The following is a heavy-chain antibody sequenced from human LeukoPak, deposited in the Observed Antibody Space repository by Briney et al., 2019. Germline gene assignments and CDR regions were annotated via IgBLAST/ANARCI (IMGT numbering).Heavy chain of an antibody. V-gene: IGHV3-33*01. CDR2: IWYDGSNK. CDR1: GFTFSSYG. J-gene: IGHJ4*02. D-gene: IGHD3-22*01. Sequence: GGSLRLSCAASGFTFSSYGMYWVRQAPGKGLEWVAVIWYDGSNKYYAASVKGRFTISRDNSKNTLYLQMNSLRAEDTAVYYCARTYYYDSSGYFPLPPGYWGQGTLVTVSS. CDR3: ARTYYYDSSGYFPLPPGY.